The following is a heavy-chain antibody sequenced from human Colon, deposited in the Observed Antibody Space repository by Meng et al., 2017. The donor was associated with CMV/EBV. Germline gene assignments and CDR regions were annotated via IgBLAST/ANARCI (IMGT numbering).Heavy chain of an antibody. J-gene: IGHJ4*02. CDR2: RFPNTGTL. CDR1: GYTFTPYY. CDR3: IRENWYYDY. V-gene: IGHV1-2*02. D-gene: IGHD1-1*01. Sequence: VQRVRSGAEAKQPRPSVKVSCTASGYTFTPYYSHYQRQALRQGLEWVGCRFPNTGTLYNAQKFRGRTTLTTDTSITTAYMELSGLTSDDTAVYYGIRENWYYDYWGLGTLVTVSS.